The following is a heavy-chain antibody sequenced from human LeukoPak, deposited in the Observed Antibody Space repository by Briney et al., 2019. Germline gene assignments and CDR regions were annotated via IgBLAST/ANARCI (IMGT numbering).Heavy chain of an antibody. V-gene: IGHV1-69*05. Sequence: ASVKVSCKASGGTFSRYAISWVRQAPGQGLEWMGGIIPIFGTANYAQKFQGRVTITTDESTSTAYMELSSLRSEDTAVYYCARSAAGITIFDYWGQGTLVTVSS. CDR3: ARSAAGITIFDY. CDR1: GGTFSRYA. CDR2: IIPIFGTA. D-gene: IGHD6-13*01. J-gene: IGHJ4*02.